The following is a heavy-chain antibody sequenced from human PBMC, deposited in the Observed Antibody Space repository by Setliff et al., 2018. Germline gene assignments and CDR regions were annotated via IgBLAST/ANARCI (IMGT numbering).Heavy chain of an antibody. CDR1: GYTFTGYY. CDR3: ARGNEGLY. CDR2: INPNSGGT. V-gene: IGHV1-2*02. J-gene: IGHJ4*02. Sequence: ASVKVSCKASGYTFTGYYMHWVRQAPGQGLEWMGWINPNSGGTNYARKLESRVTMTTDTSTSTAYLELRSLTSDDTAVYYCARGNEGLYWGQGTLVTVSS.